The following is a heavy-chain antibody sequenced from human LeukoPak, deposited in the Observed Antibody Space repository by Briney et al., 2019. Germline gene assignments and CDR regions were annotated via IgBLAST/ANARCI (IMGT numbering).Heavy chain of an antibody. J-gene: IGHJ4*02. D-gene: IGHD2-2*01. V-gene: IGHV1-69*13. CDR3: ARDIRGYCSSTSCFQGLDY. Sequence: ASVKVSCKASGYTFTSNYIHWVRQAPGQGLEWMGGIIPIFGTANYAQKFQGRVTITADESTSTAYMELSSLRSEDTAVYYCARDIRGYCSSTSCFQGLDYWGQGTLVTVSS. CDR1: GYTFTSNY. CDR2: IIPIFGTA.